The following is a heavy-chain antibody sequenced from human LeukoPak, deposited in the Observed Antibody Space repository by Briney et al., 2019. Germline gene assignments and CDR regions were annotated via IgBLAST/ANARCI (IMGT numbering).Heavy chain of an antibody. Sequence: ASVKVSCKASGYTFTGYYMHWVRQAPGQGLEWMGWINPNSGGTNYAQKFQGRVTMTGDTSISTAYMELSRLRSDDTAVYYCARDRALYGSGSYYPHHDAFDIWGQGTMVTVSS. D-gene: IGHD3-10*01. CDR1: GYTFTGYY. CDR2: INPNSGGT. J-gene: IGHJ3*02. CDR3: ARDRALYGSGSYYPHHDAFDI. V-gene: IGHV1-2*02.